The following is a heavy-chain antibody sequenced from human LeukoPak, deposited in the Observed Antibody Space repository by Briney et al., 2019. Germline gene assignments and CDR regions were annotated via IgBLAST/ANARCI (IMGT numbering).Heavy chain of an antibody. CDR1: GGSISTYY. D-gene: IGHD3-22*01. Sequence: SETLSLTCIVSGGSISTYYWSWIRQPPGKGLEWIGYIYYTGSTNYNPSLKSRVTISVDTSKNQFSLKLNSVTAADTAVYYCARAPYYHDSSGYYYGQFDYWGQETLVTVSS. CDR3: ARAPYYHDSSGYYYGQFDY. CDR2: IYYTGST. J-gene: IGHJ4*02. V-gene: IGHV4-59*01.